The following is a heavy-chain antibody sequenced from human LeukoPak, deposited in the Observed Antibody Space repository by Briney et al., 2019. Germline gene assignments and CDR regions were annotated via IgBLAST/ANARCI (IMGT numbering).Heavy chain of an antibody. CDR3: ARNYSRSPGGLKYFDY. Sequence: KTSETLSLTCSVSGGSISSGRYYWTWIRQPAGKGLEWIGRLYTNDNTNYDPSLESRVSISVDTSKSQFYLQLTSVTAADTAVYYCARNYSRSPGGLKYFDYWGQGSLVTVSS. J-gene: IGHJ4*02. CDR2: LYTNDNT. V-gene: IGHV4-61*02. CDR1: GGSISSGRYY. D-gene: IGHD6-6*01.